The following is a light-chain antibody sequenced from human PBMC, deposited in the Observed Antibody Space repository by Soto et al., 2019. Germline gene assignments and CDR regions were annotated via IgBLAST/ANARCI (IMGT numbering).Light chain of an antibody. J-gene: IGKJ1*01. CDR3: QQYYSTPWT. CDR2: WAS. V-gene: IGKV4-1*01. Sequence: DIVMTQSPDSLAVSLGERATINCKSSQSVLYSSNNKNYLAWYQQKPGQPPKPLIYWASSRESGVPDRFSGSGSGTDFTRTISSLQAEDVAVYYCQQYYSTPWTFGHGTKVEIK. CDR1: QSVLYSSNNKNY.